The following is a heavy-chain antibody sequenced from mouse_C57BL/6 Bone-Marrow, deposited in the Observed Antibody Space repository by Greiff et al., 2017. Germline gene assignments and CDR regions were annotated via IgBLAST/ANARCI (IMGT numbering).Heavy chain of an antibody. V-gene: IGHV1-82*01. CDR1: GYAFSSSW. Sequence: LVESGPELVKPGASVKISCKASGYAFSSSWMNWVKQRPGKGLEWIGRIYPGDGDTNYNGKFKGKATLTADKTSSTAYMQLSSLTSEDSAVYFCARHYGSSPWFAYWGQGTLVTVSA. CDR3: ARHYGSSPWFAY. D-gene: IGHD1-1*01. J-gene: IGHJ3*01. CDR2: IYPGDGDT.